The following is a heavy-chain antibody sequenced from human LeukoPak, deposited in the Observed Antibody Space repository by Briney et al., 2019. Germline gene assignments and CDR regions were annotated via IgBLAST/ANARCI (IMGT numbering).Heavy chain of an antibody. CDR3: ARGSTSDWPLDH. Sequence: VKVSXXXSGYXXSDYXMHWVRQAPGQRFEWMGWIDAGNGDTRYSQKFQGRVTITRDTSASTAYIELRSLRSEDTAMYYCARGSTSDWPLDHWGQETLVTISS. CDR1: GYXXSDYX. J-gene: IGHJ4*02. V-gene: IGHV1-3*01. D-gene: IGHD2-2*01. CDR2: IDAGNGDT.